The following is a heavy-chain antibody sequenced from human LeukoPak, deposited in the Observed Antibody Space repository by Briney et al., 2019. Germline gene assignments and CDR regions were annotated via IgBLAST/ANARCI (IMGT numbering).Heavy chain of an antibody. CDR1: GGSISNYY. V-gene: IGHV4-59*01. J-gene: IGHJ1*01. CDR2: IYNSGHT. CDR3: ARAAVTTSRYFQH. Sequence: SETLSLTCTVSGGSISNYYWSWIRQPPGKGLEWIGYIYNSGHTNYNPSLKSRVTISEDTSKNQLSLKLSTVTAADTAVYYCARAAVTTSRYFQHWGQGTLVTVSS. D-gene: IGHD4-17*01.